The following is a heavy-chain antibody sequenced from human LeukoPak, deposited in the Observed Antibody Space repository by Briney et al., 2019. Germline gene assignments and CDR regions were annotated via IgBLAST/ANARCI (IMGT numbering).Heavy chain of an antibody. CDR1: GGTFSSYA. CDR2: IIPIFGTA. Sequence: APVKVSCKASGGTFSSYAISWVRQAPGQGLEWMAGIIPIFGTANYAQKFQGRVTITADKSTSTAYMELSSLRSEDTAVYYCASGGSGYCSSTSGYSRYGMDVWGKGTTVTVSS. D-gene: IGHD2-2*02. J-gene: IGHJ6*01. CDR3: ASGGSGYCSSTSGYSRYGMDV. V-gene: IGHV1-69*06.